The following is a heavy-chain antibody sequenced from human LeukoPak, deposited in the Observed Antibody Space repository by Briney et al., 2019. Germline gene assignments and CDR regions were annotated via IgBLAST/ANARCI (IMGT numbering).Heavy chain of an antibody. D-gene: IGHD7-27*01. CDR3: ARFHSGDTGYFDY. CDR2: IYYSGST. Sequence: PSETLSLTCTVSGGSISSYYWSWIRQPPGKGLEWIGYIYYSGSTNYNPSLKSRVTISVDTSKNQFSLKLSSVTAADTAVHYCARFHSGDTGYFDYWGQGTLVTVSS. V-gene: IGHV4-59*01. J-gene: IGHJ4*02. CDR1: GGSISSYY.